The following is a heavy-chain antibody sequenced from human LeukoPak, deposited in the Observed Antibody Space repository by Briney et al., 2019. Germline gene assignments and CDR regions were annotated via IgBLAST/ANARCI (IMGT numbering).Heavy chain of an antibody. CDR2: IYTSGST. V-gene: IGHV4-61*02. D-gene: IGHD2-15*01. CDR3: AREGRDDYGDY. J-gene: IGHJ4*02. Sequence: SETLSLTCTVSGGSISSGSYYWSWIRQPAGKGLEWTGRIYTSGSTNYDPSLKSRVTISVDTSKNQFSLKLSSVTAADTAVYYCAREGRDDYGDYWGQGTLVTVSS. CDR1: GGSISSGSYY.